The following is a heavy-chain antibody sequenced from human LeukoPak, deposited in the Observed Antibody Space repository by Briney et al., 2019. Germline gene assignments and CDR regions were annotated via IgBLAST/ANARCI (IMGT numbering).Heavy chain of an antibody. J-gene: IGHJ4*02. D-gene: IGHD2-15*01. CDR1: GFTFSSYA. CDR3: AKGVHGYCSGGSCYSVDY. V-gene: IGHV3-23*01. Sequence: GGSLRLSCAASGFTFSSYAMSWVRQAPGKGLEWVSAISGSGGSTYYADSVKGRFTISRDNSKNTLYLQMNSLRAEDTAVYYCAKGVHGYCSGGSCYSVDYWGQGTLVTVSS. CDR2: ISGSGGST.